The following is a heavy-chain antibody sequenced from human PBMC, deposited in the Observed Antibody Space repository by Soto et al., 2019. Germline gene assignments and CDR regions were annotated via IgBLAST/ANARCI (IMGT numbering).Heavy chain of an antibody. J-gene: IGHJ6*02. CDR1: GYTFTKFG. CDR3: AREGLGIYCYNGMDV. CDR2: VSGYNGET. D-gene: IGHD6-19*01. V-gene: IGHV1-18*01. Sequence: QVQLVQSGAEVKKPGASVKVSCKASGYTFTKFGISWVRQAPGQGLEWMGWVSGYNGETSYAQSLQGRVTMTTDTYTTTAYMELRSLRSDDTAVFYCAREGLGIYCYNGMDVWGQGTTVTVSS.